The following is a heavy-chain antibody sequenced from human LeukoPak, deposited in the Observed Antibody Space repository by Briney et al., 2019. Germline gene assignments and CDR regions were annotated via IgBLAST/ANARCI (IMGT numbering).Heavy chain of an antibody. Sequence: PGGSLRLSCAASGFTFSNYAMHWVRQAPGKGLEWVAVISYDGSNKFYADSVKGRFTISRDNSKNTLHLQMNSLTAEDTAVYYCARSLATSYYYMDVWGKGTTVTVSS. CDR2: ISYDGSNK. CDR1: GFTFSNYA. V-gene: IGHV3-30*04. J-gene: IGHJ6*03. CDR3: ARSLATSYYYMDV. D-gene: IGHD5-12*01.